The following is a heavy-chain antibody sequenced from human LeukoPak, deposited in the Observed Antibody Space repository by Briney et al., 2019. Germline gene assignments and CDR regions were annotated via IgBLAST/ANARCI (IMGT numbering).Heavy chain of an antibody. V-gene: IGHV4-30-4*01. J-gene: IGHJ4*02. Sequence: SETLSLTCTVSGVSISSGDYYWSWIRQPPGKGLEWIGYIYYSGSTYYNPSLKSRVTISVDTSKNQFSLKLSSVTAADTAVYYCARSDQYDSSGYPFDNWGQGTLVTVSS. CDR1: GVSISSGDYY. CDR2: IYYSGST. CDR3: ARSDQYDSSGYPFDN. D-gene: IGHD3-22*01.